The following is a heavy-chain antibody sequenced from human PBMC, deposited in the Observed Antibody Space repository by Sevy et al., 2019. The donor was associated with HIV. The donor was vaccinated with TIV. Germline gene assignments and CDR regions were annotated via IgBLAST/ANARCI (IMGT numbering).Heavy chain of an antibody. J-gene: IGHJ4*02. CDR2: INPNSDGT. D-gene: IGHD6-13*01. V-gene: IGHV1-2*02. CDR3: ARRTAAGTGLGFDS. CDR1: GYTFTAYY. Sequence: ASVKVFCKASGYTFTAYYMHWVRQTPGQGLEWMGWINPNSDGTNYSQKFQGRVTISTDTSISTAYMELRGLRDDDTAVYYCARRTAAGTGLGFDSWGQGTLVTVSS.